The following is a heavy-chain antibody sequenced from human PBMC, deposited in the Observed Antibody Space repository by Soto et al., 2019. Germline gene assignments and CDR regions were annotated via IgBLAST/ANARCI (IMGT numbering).Heavy chain of an antibody. CDR1: GITFSTFSSYA. Sequence: EVQLLESGGGLVQPGGSLRLSCAASGITFSTFSSYAMSWVRHAPGKGLEWVSGINVNGAYTYHVDSVKGRFTISRDNSKHTVYLQMNSLSAEDTAVYYCAKDPPGGWMVWGQGTLVTVSS. J-gene: IGHJ4*02. CDR2: INVNGAYT. D-gene: IGHD6-19*01. CDR3: AKDPPGGWMV. V-gene: IGHV3-23*01.